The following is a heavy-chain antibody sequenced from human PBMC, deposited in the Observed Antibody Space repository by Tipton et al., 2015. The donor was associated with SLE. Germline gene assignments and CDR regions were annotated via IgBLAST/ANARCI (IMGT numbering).Heavy chain of an antibody. CDR1: GYTFTGYY. D-gene: IGHD3-22*01. J-gene: IGHJ4*02. CDR2: INPNSGGT. CDR3: ARGDYYDSSGYPDY. Sequence: QLVQSGAEVKKPGASVMVSCKASGYTFTGYYIHWVRQAPGQGLEWMGWINPNSGGTNYAQKFQGRVTMTRDTSISTAYMELSRLRSDNTAVYYCARGDYYDSSGYPDYWGQGTLVTVSS. V-gene: IGHV1-2*02.